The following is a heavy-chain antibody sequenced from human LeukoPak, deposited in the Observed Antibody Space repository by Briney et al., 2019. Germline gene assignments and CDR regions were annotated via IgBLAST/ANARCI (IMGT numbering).Heavy chain of an antibody. V-gene: IGHV4-34*01. J-gene: IGHJ4*02. D-gene: IGHD6-6*01. CDR2: IYYSGST. CDR3: ARRIGYSSSPFDY. Sequence: SETLSLTCAVYGGSFSGYYWSWIRQPPGKGLEWIGSIYYSGSTYYNPSLKSRVTISVDTSKNQFSLKLSSVTAADTAVYYCARRIGYSSSPFDYWGQGTLVTVSS. CDR1: GGSFSGYY.